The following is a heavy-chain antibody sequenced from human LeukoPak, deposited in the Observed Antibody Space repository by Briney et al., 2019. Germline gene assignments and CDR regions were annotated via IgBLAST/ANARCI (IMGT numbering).Heavy chain of an antibody. V-gene: IGHV3-30*02. D-gene: IGHD4-23*01. J-gene: IGHJ4*02. CDR3: ARDRRDYGGPFDY. CDR2: IRYDGSNK. CDR1: GFTFSSYG. Sequence: PGGSLRLSCAASGFTFSSYGMHWVRQAPGKGLEWVAFIRYDGSNKYYADSVKGRFTISRDNSKNTLYLQMNSLRAEDTAVYYCARDRRDYGGPFDYWGQGTLVTVSS.